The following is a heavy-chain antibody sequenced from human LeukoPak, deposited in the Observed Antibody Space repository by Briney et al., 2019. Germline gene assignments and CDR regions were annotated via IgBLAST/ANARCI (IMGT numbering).Heavy chain of an antibody. V-gene: IGHV3-21*04. Sequence: GGSLRLSCAASGFTFSSYSMNWVRQAPGKGLEWVSSISSSSSYIYYADSVKGRFTISRDNSKNTLYLQMNSLRAEDTAVYYCAKGKEYQLLYPFDYWGQGTLVTVSS. CDR1: GFTFSSYS. CDR2: ISSSSSYI. CDR3: AKGKEYQLLYPFDY. D-gene: IGHD2-2*02. J-gene: IGHJ4*02.